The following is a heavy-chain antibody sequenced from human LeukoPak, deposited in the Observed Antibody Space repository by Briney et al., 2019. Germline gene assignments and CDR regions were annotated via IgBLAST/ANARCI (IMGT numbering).Heavy chain of an antibody. CDR3: ARDRYSSSLFPLGY. Sequence: GGSLRLSCAASGFTFSSYWMSWVCQAPGKGLEWVANIKQDGSEKYYVDSVKGRFTISRDNAKNSLYLQMNSLRAEDTAVYYCARDRYSSSLFPLGYWGQGTLVTVSS. J-gene: IGHJ4*02. D-gene: IGHD6-13*01. V-gene: IGHV3-7*01. CDR2: IKQDGSEK. CDR1: GFTFSSYW.